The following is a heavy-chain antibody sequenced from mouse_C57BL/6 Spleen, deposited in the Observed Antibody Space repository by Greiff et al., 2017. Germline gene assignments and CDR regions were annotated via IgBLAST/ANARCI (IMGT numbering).Heavy chain of an antibody. V-gene: IGHV1-53*01. J-gene: IGHJ3*01. CDR2: INPSNGGT. D-gene: IGHD2-3*01. Sequence: QVHVKQPGTELVKPGASVKLSCKASGYTFTSYWMHWVKQRPGQGLEWIGNINPSNGGTNYNEKFKSKATLTVDKASSTAYMQLSSLTSEDSAVYYCASIYDGYFPFAYWCPGALVSVSA. CDR1: GYTFTSYW. CDR3: ASIYDGYFPFAY.